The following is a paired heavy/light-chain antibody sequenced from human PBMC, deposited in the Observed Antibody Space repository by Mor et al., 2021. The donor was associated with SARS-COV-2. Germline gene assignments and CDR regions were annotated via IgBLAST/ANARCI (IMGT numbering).Heavy chain of an antibody. Sequence: QITLKESGPTLVKPTQTVTLTCTFSGFSLSTSGVGVGWIRQPPGKALEWLALIYWDDDKRYSPFLKNRFTITKDTSKNEVVLTMTNMDPVDTATYYCAHRCVRSTWNYVYFDYWGQGALVTVSS. CDR1: GFSLSTSGVG. D-gene: IGHD1-7*01. CDR3: AHRCVRSTWNYVYFDY. CDR2: IYWDDDK. J-gene: IGHJ4*02. V-gene: IGHV2-5*02.
Light chain of an antibody. Sequence: DIQMTQSPSSVSASVGDRVTITCRASQGISRWLAWYQQKPGKAPKLLIYGASSLESGVPSRFSGSGSGTDFTLTISSLQPEDVATYYCQQANSFPFTFGQGTRLEIK. V-gene: IGKV1-12*02. CDR1: QGISRW. J-gene: IGKJ5*01. CDR3: QQANSFPFT. CDR2: GAS.